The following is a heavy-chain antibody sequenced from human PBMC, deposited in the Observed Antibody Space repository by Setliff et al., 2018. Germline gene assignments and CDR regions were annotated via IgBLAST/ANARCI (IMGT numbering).Heavy chain of an antibody. J-gene: IGHJ6*03. CDR1: GGSISSYY. CDR2: IYASGST. V-gene: IGHV4-4*08. CDR3: ARDRRDYIGAGSSEIDYYYYYYMDV. Sequence: SETLSLTCTVSGGSISSYYWSWIRQPPGKGLEWIGYIYASGSTNYNPSLKSRVTLSVDTSKNQISLNLSSGTAADTAVYYCARDRRDYIGAGSSEIDYYYYYYMDVWGKGTTVTVSS. D-gene: IGHD3-10*01.